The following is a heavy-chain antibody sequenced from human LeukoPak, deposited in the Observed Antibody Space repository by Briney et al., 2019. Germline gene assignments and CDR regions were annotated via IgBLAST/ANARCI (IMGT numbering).Heavy chain of an antibody. CDR1: GFTFSSYW. CDR3: ASGATAVAGFTYFDY. CDR2: INSDGSST. V-gene: IGHV3-74*01. Sequence: PGGSLRLSCAASGFTFSSYWMHWVRQAPGKGPVWVSRINSDGSSTSYADSVKGRFTISRDNAKNTLYLQMNSLRAEDTAVYYCASGATAVAGFTYFDYWGQGTLVTVSS. J-gene: IGHJ4*02. D-gene: IGHD6-19*01.